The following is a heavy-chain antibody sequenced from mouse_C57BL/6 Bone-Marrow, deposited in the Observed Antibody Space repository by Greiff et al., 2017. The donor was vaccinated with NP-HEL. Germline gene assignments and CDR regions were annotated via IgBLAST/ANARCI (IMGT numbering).Heavy chain of an antibody. CDR3: ATFLTTVVPFAY. Sequence: QVQLQQPGAELVMPGASVKLSCKASGYTFTSYWMHWVKQRPGQGLEWIGEIDPSDSYTNYNQKFKGKSTLTVDTSSSTAYMQLSSLTSEDSAFYYCATFLTTVVPFAYWGQGTLVTVSA. V-gene: IGHV1-69*01. D-gene: IGHD1-1*01. CDR2: IDPSDSYT. J-gene: IGHJ3*01. CDR1: GYTFTSYW.